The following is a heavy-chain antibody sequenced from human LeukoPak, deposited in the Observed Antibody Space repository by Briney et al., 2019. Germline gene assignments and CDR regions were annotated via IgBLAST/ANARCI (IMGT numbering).Heavy chain of an antibody. CDR3: AKGDGDYYDSSGSYDY. D-gene: IGHD3-22*01. Sequence: GGSLRLSCEASGFAFGSYAMHRVRQAPGRGLEWVAVISHDGDNTNSGESVRGRFTLSRDNSKNTLYLQMNSLRAEDTAVYYCAKGDGDYYDSSGSYDYWGQGTLVTVSS. J-gene: IGHJ4*02. CDR2: ISHDGDNT. V-gene: IGHV3-30-3*01. CDR1: GFAFGSYA.